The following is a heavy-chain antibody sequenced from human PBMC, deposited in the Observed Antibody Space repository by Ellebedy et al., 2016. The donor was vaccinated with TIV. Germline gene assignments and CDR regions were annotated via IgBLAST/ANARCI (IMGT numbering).Heavy chain of an antibody. Sequence: MPSETLSLTCSVSGGSTSSNSDYWAWIRQPPGKGLEGIGSIHFSGTTYYSPSLKSPVTISVDTSRNQFSLKLSSVSAADTAVYYCARHSDGYPFRDPWGQGTLVTVSS. CDR2: IHFSGTT. CDR3: ARHSDGYPFRDP. CDR1: GGSTSSNSDY. D-gene: IGHD5-24*01. J-gene: IGHJ5*02. V-gene: IGHV4-39*01.